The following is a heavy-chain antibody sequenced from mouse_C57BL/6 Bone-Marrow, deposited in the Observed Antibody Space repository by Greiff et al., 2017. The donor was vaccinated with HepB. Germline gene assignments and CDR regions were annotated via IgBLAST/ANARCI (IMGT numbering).Heavy chain of an antibody. D-gene: IGHD4-1*01. Sequence: QVQLQQSGPELVKPGASVKLSCKASGYTFTSYDINWVKQRPGQGLEWIGWIYPRDGSTKYNEKFKGKATMTVDTSSSTAYMELHSLTSEDSAVYYCARNWEGDDHSWYFDDWGKGTTVTVSS. V-gene: IGHV1-85*01. J-gene: IGHJ1*03. CDR1: GYTFTSYD. CDR2: IYPRDGST. CDR3: ARNWEGDDHSWYFDD.